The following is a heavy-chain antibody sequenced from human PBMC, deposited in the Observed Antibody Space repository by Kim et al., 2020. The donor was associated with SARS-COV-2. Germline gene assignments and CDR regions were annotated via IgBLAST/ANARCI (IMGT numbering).Heavy chain of an antibody. J-gene: IGHJ5*02. Sequence: TYAQCFTGLFGFSLDTSASTTYLQISSLKAEDTAVYYCARVSGVYNWFDPWGQGTLVTVSS. D-gene: IGHD2-15*01. V-gene: IGHV7-4-1*02. CDR3: ARVSGVYNWFDP.